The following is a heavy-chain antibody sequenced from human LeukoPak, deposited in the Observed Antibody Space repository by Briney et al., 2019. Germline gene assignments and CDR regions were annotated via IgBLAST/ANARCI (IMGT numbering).Heavy chain of an antibody. J-gene: IGHJ3*02. CDR1: GGTFSSYA. V-gene: IGHV1-69*05. CDR2: IIPIFGTA. Sequence: GASVKVSCKASGGTFSSYAISWVRQAPGQGLEWMGGIIPIFGTANYAQKFQGRVTITTDESTSTAYMELSSLRSEDTAVYYCAREGEMATISQGRAFDIWGQGTMVTVSS. CDR3: AREGEMATISQGRAFDI. D-gene: IGHD5-24*01.